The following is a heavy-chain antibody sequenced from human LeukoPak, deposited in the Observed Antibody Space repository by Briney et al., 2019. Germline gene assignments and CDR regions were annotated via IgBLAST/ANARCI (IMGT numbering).Heavy chain of an antibody. D-gene: IGHD3-10*01. CDR3: VRDREGSGSYFDY. V-gene: IGHV3-66*01. Sequence: GGSLRLSCAASGISVSSNYMRWVRQAPGKGLEWVSVIYSGGSTYYAGSVKGRFTISRDNSKNTVYLQMNSLRAGDTAVYYCVRDREGSGSYFDYWGQGTLVTVSS. CDR1: GISVSSNY. CDR2: IYSGGST. J-gene: IGHJ4*02.